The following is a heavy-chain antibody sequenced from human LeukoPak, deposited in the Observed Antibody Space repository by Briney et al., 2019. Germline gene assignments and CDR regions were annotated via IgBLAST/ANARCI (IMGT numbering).Heavy chain of an antibody. CDR1: GFTFSSYS. Sequence: GGSLRLSCAASGFTFSSYSMNWVRQAPGKGLEWVSSISSSSSYIYYADSVKGRFTISRDNAKNSLYLQMNSLRAEDTAVYYCARGVSPLYSSSYEHWGQGTLVTVSS. D-gene: IGHD6-13*01. J-gene: IGHJ1*01. V-gene: IGHV3-21*01. CDR3: ARGVSPLYSSSYEH. CDR2: ISSSSSYI.